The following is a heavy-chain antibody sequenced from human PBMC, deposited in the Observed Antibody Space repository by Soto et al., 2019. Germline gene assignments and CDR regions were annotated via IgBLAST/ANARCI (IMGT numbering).Heavy chain of an antibody. D-gene: IGHD3-22*01. V-gene: IGHV1-69*06. J-gene: IGHJ6*02. Sequence: SVKVSCKASGGTFSSLDINWVRQAPGQGLEWMGGITPISETTNYAQIFQGRVSIVADKSTSTAYMELSRLRSEDTAVYYCARALLSHSYDSGGYDSYFHAMDVWGQGTPVTVS. CDR2: ITPISETT. CDR3: ARALLSHSYDSGGYDSYFHAMDV. CDR1: GGTFSSLD.